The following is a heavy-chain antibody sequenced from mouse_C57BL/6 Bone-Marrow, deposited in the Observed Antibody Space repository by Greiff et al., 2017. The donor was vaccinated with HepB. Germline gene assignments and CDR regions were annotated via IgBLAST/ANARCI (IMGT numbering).Heavy chain of an antibody. V-gene: IGHV5-9-1*02. J-gene: IGHJ2*01. CDR1: GFTFSSYA. CDR3: TRYYGSSPYYFDY. Sequence: EVQLVESGEGLVKPGGSLKLSCAASGFTFSSYAMSWVRQTPEKRLEWVAYISSGGDYIYYAANVKGRFTISRDNARNTLYLQMSSLKSEDTAMYYFTRYYGSSPYYFDYWGQGTTLTVSS. CDR2: ISSGGDYI. D-gene: IGHD1-1*01.